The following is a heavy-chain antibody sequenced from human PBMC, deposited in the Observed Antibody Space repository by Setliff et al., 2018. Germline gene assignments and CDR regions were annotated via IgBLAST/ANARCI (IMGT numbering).Heavy chain of an antibody. V-gene: IGHV4-59*05. Sequence: SETLSLTCTVSGGSSSSHYWSWIRQPPGKGLEWIGSLYYSGSTYYNPSLKSRVTISVDTSKNQFSLKLSSVTAADTAVYYCAVNINIHSSVWYYYCNYMDVWGKGTTVTVSS. D-gene: IGHD6-19*01. J-gene: IGHJ6*03. CDR2: LYYSGST. CDR1: GGSSSSHY. CDR3: AVNINIHSSVWYYYCNYMDV.